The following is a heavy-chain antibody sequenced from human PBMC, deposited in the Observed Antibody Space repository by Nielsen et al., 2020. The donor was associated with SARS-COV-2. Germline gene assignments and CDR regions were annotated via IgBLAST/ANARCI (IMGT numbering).Heavy chain of an antibody. D-gene: IGHD2-15*01. V-gene: IGHV3-30-3*01. CDR2: ISYDGSNK. Sequence: GGSLRLSCAASGFTFSSYAMHWVRQAPGKGLEWVAVISYDGSNKYYADSVKGRFTISRANSKNTLYLQMNSLRAEDTAVYYCARDSAVVAATPGMDVWGQGTTVTVSS. CDR3: ARDSAVVAATPGMDV. J-gene: IGHJ6*02. CDR1: GFTFSSYA.